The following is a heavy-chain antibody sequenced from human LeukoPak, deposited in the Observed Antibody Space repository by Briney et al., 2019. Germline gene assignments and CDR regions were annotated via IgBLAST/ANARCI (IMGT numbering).Heavy chain of an antibody. CDR3: ARDPDILVGRDLFDP. CDR2: IIPIFGTA. Sequence: SVNLSCKAPGGTFSSYAISWVRQAPGQGLEWMGGIIPIFGTANYAQKFQGRVTITADKSTSTAYMELSSLRSEDTAVYYCARDPDILVGRDLFDPWGEGTLVTVS. D-gene: IGHD2-2*01. CDR1: GGTFSSYA. V-gene: IGHV1-69*06. J-gene: IGHJ5*02.